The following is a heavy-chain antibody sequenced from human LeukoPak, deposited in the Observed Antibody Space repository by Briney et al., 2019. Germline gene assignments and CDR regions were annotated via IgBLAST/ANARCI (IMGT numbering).Heavy chain of an antibody. CDR3: ARLPTTVVTPIWYFDL. D-gene: IGHD4-23*01. J-gene: IGHJ2*01. CDR1: GGSISSGGYY. CDR2: IYYSGST. Sequence: SQTLSLTCTVSGGSISSGGYYWSWIRQHPGEGLEWIGYIYYSGSTYYNPSLKSRVTISVDTSKNQFSLKLSSVTAADTAVYYCARLPTTVVTPIWYFDLWGRGTLVTVSS. V-gene: IGHV4-31*03.